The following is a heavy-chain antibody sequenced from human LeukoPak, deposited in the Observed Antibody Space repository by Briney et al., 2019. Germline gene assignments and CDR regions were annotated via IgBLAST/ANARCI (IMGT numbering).Heavy chain of an antibody. CDR3: ARGMPRTTVTTNFDY. D-gene: IGHD4-17*01. J-gene: IGHJ4*02. Sequence: ASVKVSCKASGYTFTSYDINWVRQATGQGLEWMGWMNPNSGNTGYAQKFQGRITITRNTSISTAYMELSSLRSEDTAVYYCARGMPRTTVTTNFDYWGQGTLATVSS. V-gene: IGHV1-8*03. CDR2: MNPNSGNT. CDR1: GYTFTSYD.